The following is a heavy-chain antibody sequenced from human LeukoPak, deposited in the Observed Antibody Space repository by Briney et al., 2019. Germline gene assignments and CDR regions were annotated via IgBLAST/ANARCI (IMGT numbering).Heavy chain of an antibody. V-gene: IGHV3-23*01. CDR1: GFTFSSYA. Sequence: GGSLRLSCAASGFTFSSYAMSWVRQAPGKGLEWVSAISGSGGSTYYADSVKGRFTISRDNSKNTLYLQMNNLRAEDTAVYYCAKGSGFLEWLLPDYWGQGTLVTVSS. D-gene: IGHD3-3*01. CDR3: AKGSGFLEWLLPDY. CDR2: ISGSGGST. J-gene: IGHJ4*02.